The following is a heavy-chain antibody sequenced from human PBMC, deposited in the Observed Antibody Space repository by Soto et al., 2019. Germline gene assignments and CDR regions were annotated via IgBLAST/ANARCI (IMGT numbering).Heavy chain of an antibody. CDR2: INAYNGNT. D-gene: IGHD6-13*01. V-gene: IGHV1-18*01. Sequence: QIQLVQSGAEVKKPGASVKVSCKASGYTFTSYGISWVRQAPGQGLEWMGWINAYNGNTNHAQKFQGRVTMTTDTSTSTGYMELRSLRSDDTAVYYCARFITATGSLDYWGQGTLVTVSS. CDR3: ARFITATGSLDY. CDR1: GYTFTSYG. J-gene: IGHJ4*02.